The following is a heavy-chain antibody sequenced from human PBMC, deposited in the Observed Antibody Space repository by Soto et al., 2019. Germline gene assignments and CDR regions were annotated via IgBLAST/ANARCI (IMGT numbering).Heavy chain of an antibody. Sequence: ASVKVSCKASGYTFTGYYMHWVRQAPGQGLEWMGWINPNSGGTNYAQKFQGWVTMTRDTSISTAYMELSRLRSDDTAVYYCARAGHYYGSGSYTYLYYYYGMDVWGQGTTGTAP. V-gene: IGHV1-2*04. CDR3: ARAGHYYGSGSYTYLYYYYGMDV. CDR1: GYTFTGYY. J-gene: IGHJ6*02. D-gene: IGHD3-10*01. CDR2: INPNSGGT.